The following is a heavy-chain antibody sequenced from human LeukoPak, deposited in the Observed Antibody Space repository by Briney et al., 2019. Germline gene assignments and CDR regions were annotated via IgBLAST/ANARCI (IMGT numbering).Heavy chain of an antibody. Sequence: ASVKVSCKASGYTFTSYGISWVRQAPGQGLEWMGWISAYNGNTNYAQKPQGRVTMTTDTSTSTAYMELRSLRSDDTAVYYCARDSGCRSTSCPQYYYYYYYMDVWGKGTTVTVSS. CDR2: ISAYNGNT. D-gene: IGHD2-2*01. CDR1: GYTFTSYG. CDR3: ARDSGCRSTSCPQYYYYYYYMDV. V-gene: IGHV1-18*01. J-gene: IGHJ6*03.